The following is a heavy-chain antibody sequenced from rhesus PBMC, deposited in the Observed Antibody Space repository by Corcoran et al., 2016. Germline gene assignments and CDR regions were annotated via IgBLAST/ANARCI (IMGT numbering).Heavy chain of an antibody. CDR1: GGSISSSNW. CDR2: ISGSSVST. D-gene: IGHD6-13*01. V-gene: IGHV4-65*01. CDR3: ARASLSWFPYDY. Sequence: QVQLQESGPGLVKPSETLSLTCAVSGGSISSSNWWSWIRQPPGKGLVWLGYISGSSVSTYYNPSLRSRVTISTDTSKNQFSLKLSSVTAADTAVYYCARASLSWFPYDYWGQGVLVTVSS. J-gene: IGHJ4*01.